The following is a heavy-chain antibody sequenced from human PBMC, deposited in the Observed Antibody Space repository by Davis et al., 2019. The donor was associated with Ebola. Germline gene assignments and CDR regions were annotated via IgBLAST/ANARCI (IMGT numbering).Heavy chain of an antibody. CDR2: INPSGGST. CDR3: ARDSPYSSGWYGGWFDP. Sequence: AASVKVSCKASGGTFTSYYMHWVRQAPGQGLEWMGIINPSGGSTSYAQKFQGRVTMTRDTSTSTVYMELSSLRSEDTAVYYCARDSPYSSGWYGGWFDPWGQGTLVTVSS. J-gene: IGHJ5*02. D-gene: IGHD6-19*01. CDR1: GGTFTSYY. V-gene: IGHV1-46*01.